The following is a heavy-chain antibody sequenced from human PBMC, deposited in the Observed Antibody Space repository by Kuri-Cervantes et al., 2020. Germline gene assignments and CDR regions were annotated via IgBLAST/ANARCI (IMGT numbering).Heavy chain of an antibody. CDR3: ASSGSSSWYQYNWFDP. Sequence: SETLSLTCAVYGESFNGISGYYLNWIRQSPGKGLEWIGEINYRGSTDYNTSLKSRVTLSVDTSKNQFSLKLSSVTAADTAVYYCASSGSSSWYQYNWFDPWGQGTLVTVSS. CDR1: GESFNGISGYY. CDR2: INYRGST. V-gene: IGHV4-34*01. D-gene: IGHD6-13*01. J-gene: IGHJ5*02.